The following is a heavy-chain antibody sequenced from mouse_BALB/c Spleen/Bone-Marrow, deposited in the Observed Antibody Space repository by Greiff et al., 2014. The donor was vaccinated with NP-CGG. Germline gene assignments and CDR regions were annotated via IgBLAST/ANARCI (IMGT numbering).Heavy chain of an antibody. CDR3: TRHGGYYPYFYAMDY. J-gene: IGHJ4*01. D-gene: IGHD2-3*01. V-gene: IGHV5-12-1*01. CDR1: GFAFSSYD. CDR2: ISYGGGTT. Sequence: VQLKESGGGLVKPGGSLKLSCAASGFAFSSYDMSWVRQTPEKRLEWVAYISYGGGTTYYSDTVEGRFTISRDNAKNTLYLQMSSLKSEDTAIYYCTRHGGYYPYFYAMDYWGQGTSVTVSS.